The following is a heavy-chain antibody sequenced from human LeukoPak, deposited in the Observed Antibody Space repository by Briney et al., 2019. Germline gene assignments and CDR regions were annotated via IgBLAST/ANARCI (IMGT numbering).Heavy chain of an antibody. Sequence: GASVKVSCKASGGTFSSYAISWVRQAPGQGLEWMGGIIPIFGTANYAQKFQGRVTITADESTSTAYMELSSLRSDDTAVYYCARDCSGGTCYLDYWGQGTLVIVSS. CDR1: GGTFSSYA. V-gene: IGHV1-69*13. J-gene: IGHJ4*02. CDR2: IIPIFGTA. D-gene: IGHD2-15*01. CDR3: ARDCSGGTCYLDY.